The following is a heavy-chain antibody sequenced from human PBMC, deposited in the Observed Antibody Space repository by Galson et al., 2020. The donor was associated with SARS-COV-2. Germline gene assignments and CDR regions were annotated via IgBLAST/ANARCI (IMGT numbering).Heavy chain of an antibody. V-gene: IGHV3-7*01. CDR3: ARDFRGGDRGWYFDH. Sequence: QAGGSLRLSCVTSGFTFDFYWMSWVRQAPGKGLEWVANVNGDGSAKHYVDSVKGRFIIPRDNAESSLYLQLRSLTVEDTAVYYCARDFRGGDRGWYFDHWGRGSLVTVSS. CDR2: VNGDGSAK. CDR1: GFTFDFYW. J-gene: IGHJ2*01. D-gene: IGHD3-10*01.